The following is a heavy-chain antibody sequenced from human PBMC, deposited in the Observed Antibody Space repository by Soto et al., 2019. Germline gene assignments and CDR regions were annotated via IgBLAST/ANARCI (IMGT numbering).Heavy chain of an antibody. J-gene: IGHJ4*02. D-gene: IGHD1-1*01. V-gene: IGHV3-11*01. CDR1: GFTFSDFY. CDR3: ARDRNAAGSDY. CDR2: ISSGSTNI. Sequence: QVQLVASGGGLVKPGGSLRLSCAASGFTFSDFYMSWIRQAPGKGLEWISYISSGSTNIFYADSVKGRFTVSRDNAKNSVYLQMDSLRAEDTAVYSCARDRNAAGSDYWGQGTRVTVSS.